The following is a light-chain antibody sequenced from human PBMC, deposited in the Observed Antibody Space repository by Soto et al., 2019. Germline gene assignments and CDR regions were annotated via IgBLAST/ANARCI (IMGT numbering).Light chain of an antibody. CDR2: DAS. CDR1: ESISRH. J-gene: IGKJ1*01. V-gene: IGKV1-5*01. Sequence: DIQISQSPSSLSASVVDRVTITCRAAESISRHLNWYQQKPGKAPKFLIYDASSLESGVPSRFSGSGSGTEFTLTISNLQPDDFATYFCQQYNNYPRTFGQGTKVDIK. CDR3: QQYNNYPRT.